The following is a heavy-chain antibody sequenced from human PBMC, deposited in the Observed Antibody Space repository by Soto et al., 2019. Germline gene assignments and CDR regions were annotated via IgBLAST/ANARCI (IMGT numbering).Heavy chain of an antibody. J-gene: IGHJ6*02. CDR3: ARDDYGDYDRYYYGMDV. Sequence: GGSLRLSCAASGFTFSSYWMHWVRQAPGKGLVWVSRINSDGSSTSYADSVKGRFTISRDNAKNTLYLQMNSLRAEDTAVYYCARDDYGDYDRYYYGMDVWGQGTTVTVSS. CDR1: GFTFSSYW. D-gene: IGHD4-17*01. CDR2: INSDGSST. V-gene: IGHV3-74*01.